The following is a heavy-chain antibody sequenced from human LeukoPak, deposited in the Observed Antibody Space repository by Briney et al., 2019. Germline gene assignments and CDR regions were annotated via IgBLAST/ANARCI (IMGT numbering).Heavy chain of an antibody. CDR1: GYTFTGYY. Sequence: ASVKVSCKASGYTFTGYYMHWVRQAPGQGLEWMGRINPNSGGTNYAQKFQGRVTMTRDTSNSTAYMELSRLRSDDTAVYYCARNVYCSSTSCYAWFDPWGQGTLVTVS. CDR2: INPNSGGT. V-gene: IGHV1-2*06. CDR3: ARNVYCSSTSCYAWFDP. J-gene: IGHJ5*02. D-gene: IGHD2-2*01.